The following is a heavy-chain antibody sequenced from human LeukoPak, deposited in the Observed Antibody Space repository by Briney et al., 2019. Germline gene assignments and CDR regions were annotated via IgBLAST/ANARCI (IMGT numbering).Heavy chain of an antibody. CDR2: INPSGGST. J-gene: IGHJ3*02. CDR1: GGTFSSYA. D-gene: IGHD2-2*01. Sequence: ASMKVSCKASGGTFSSYAISWVRQAPGQGLEWMGIINPSGGSTSYAQKFQGRVTMTRDTSTSTVYMELSSLRSEDTAVYYCARHRNALTRRDAFDIWGQGTMVTVSS. CDR3: ARHRNALTRRDAFDI. V-gene: IGHV1-46*01.